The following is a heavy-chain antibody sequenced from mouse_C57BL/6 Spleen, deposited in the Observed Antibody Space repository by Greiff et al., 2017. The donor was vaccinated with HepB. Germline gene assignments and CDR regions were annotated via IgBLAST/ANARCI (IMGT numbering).Heavy chain of an antibody. J-gene: IGHJ3*01. V-gene: IGHV5-12*01. CDR3: ARWDSWFAY. CDR1: GFTFSDYY. Sequence: EVQLQESGGGLVQPGGSLKLSCAASGFTFSDYYMYWVRQTPEKRLEWVAYISNGGGSTYYPDTVKGRFTISRDNAKNTLYLQMSRLKSEDTAMYYCARWDSWFAYWGQGTLVTVSA. D-gene: IGHD4-1*01. CDR2: ISNGGGST.